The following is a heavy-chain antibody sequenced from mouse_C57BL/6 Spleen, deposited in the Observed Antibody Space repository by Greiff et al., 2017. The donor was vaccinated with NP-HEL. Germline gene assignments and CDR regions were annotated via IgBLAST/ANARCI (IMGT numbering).Heavy chain of an antibody. Sequence: QVQLQQPGAELVKPGASVQLSCKASGYTFTSYWMHWVKQRPGQGLEWIGMIHPNSGSTNYNEKFKSKATLTVDKSSSTAYMQLSSLTSEDSAVYYCANYGSSYDYAMDYWGQGTSVTVSS. CDR3: ANYGSSYDYAMDY. J-gene: IGHJ4*01. V-gene: IGHV1-64*01. D-gene: IGHD1-1*01. CDR1: GYTFTSYW. CDR2: IHPNSGST.